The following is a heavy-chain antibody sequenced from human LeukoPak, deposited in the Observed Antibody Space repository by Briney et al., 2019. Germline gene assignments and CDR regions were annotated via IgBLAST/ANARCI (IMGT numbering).Heavy chain of an antibody. D-gene: IGHD2-15*01. J-gene: IGHJ4*02. CDR3: ARDREYCNGGSCYTIDY. CDR1: GGSISSSNW. V-gene: IGHV4-4*02. Sequence: PSETLSLTCAVSGGSISSSNWWSWVRQPPGKGLEWIGEIYHSGSTNYNPSLKSRVTISVDKSKNQFSLKLSSVTAADTAVYYCARDREYCNGGSCYTIDYWGQGTLVTVSS. CDR2: IYHSGST.